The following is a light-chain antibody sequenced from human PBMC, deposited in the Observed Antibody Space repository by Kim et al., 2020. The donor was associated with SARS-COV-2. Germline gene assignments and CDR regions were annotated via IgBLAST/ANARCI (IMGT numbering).Light chain of an antibody. CDR2: QDS. J-gene: IGLJ2*01. CDR3: QAWDSSTHVV. CDR1: KLGDKY. Sequence: VSPGQTASITCSGDKLGDKYACWYQQKPGQSPVLVIYQDSKRPSGIPERFSGSNSGNTATLTISGTQAMDETDYYCQAWDSSTHVVFGGGTQLTVL. V-gene: IGLV3-1*01.